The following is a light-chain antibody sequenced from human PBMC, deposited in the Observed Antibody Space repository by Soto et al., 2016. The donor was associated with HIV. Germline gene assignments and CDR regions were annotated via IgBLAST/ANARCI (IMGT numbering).Light chain of an antibody. CDR3: LQHNTYPRT. J-gene: IGKJ1*01. CDR1: QAIRND. V-gene: IGKV1-17*01. Sequence: DIQMTQSPSSLSASVGDRVTITCRASQAIRNDLAWYQQKPGKAPKRLIFAASSLQSGVPSRFSGSGSGTEFTLTINSLRAEDFATYYCLQHNTYPRTFGQGTRV. CDR2: AAS.